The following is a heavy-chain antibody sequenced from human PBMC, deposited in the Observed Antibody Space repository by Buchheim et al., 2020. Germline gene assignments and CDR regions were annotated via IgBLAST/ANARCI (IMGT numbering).Heavy chain of an antibody. CDR3: ARGGWPSYYYYGMDV. Sequence: QVQLQESGPGLVKPSETLSLTCTVSGGSISSYYWSWIRQPPGKGLEWIGYIYYSGGTNYNPSLKSRVTISVDTSKNQFSLKLSSVTAADTAVYYCARGGWPSYYYYGMDVWGQGTT. J-gene: IGHJ6*02. V-gene: IGHV4-59*01. CDR2: IYYSGGT. D-gene: IGHD5-24*01. CDR1: GGSISSYY.